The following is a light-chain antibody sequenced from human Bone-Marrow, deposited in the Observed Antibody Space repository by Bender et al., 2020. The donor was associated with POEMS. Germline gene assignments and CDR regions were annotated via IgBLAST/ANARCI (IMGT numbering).Light chain of an antibody. J-gene: IGLJ2*01. Sequence: SYDLTQPPSVSVSPGQTASITCSGDKLGDKYASWYQQKPGQSPVMVIYQDHKRPSGIPERFSGSNSGNTATLTISGTQPMDEADYYCQSWGSSSVVFGGGTKLTVL. CDR2: QDH. CDR3: QSWGSSSVV. V-gene: IGLV3-1*01. CDR1: KLGDKY.